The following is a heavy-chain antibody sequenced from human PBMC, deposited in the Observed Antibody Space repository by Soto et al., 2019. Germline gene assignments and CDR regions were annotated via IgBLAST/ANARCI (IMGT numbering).Heavy chain of an antibody. D-gene: IGHD6-19*01. CDR2: IYYSGST. CDR3: ARDVPRWENSYSSGWYFGDYYYGMDV. Sequence: SETLSLTCTVSGGSISSYYWSWIRQPPGKGLKWIGYIYYSGSTNYNPSLKSRVTISVDTSKNQFSLKLSSVTAADTAVYYCARDVPRWENSYSSGWYFGDYYYGMDVWGQGTTVTVSS. CDR1: GGSISSYY. V-gene: IGHV4-59*01. J-gene: IGHJ6*02.